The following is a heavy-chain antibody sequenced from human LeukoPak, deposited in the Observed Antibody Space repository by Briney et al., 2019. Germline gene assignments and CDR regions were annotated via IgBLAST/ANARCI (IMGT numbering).Heavy chain of an antibody. CDR2: INHDGSEK. CDR3: AKDRRAARGGVFDY. J-gene: IGHJ4*02. Sequence: QHGGPLRLSCAASGFPFSDYWMNWVRQAPGKGREWVPNINHDGSEKYYVDSVKGRFTISRDNAKNSLYLQMNSLRAEDTAVYYCAKDRRAARGGVFDYWGQGTLVTVSS. D-gene: IGHD6-6*01. CDR1: GFPFSDYW. V-gene: IGHV3-7*03.